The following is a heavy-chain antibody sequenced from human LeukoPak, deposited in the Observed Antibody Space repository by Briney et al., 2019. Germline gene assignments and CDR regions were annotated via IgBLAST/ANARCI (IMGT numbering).Heavy chain of an antibody. CDR2: IYYSGST. CDR1: GGSFSGYY. CDR3: ATVNYGDYVFWFDP. J-gene: IGHJ5*02. Sequence: PSETLSLTCAVYGGSFSGYYWGWIRQPPGKGLEWIGSIYYSGSTYYNPSLKSRVTISVDTSKNQFSLKLSSVTAADTAVYYCATVNYGDYVFWFDPWGQGTLVTVSS. V-gene: IGHV4-34*01. D-gene: IGHD4-17*01.